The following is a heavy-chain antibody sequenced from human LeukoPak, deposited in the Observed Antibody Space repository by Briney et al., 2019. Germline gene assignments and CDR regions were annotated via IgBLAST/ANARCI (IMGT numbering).Heavy chain of an antibody. D-gene: IGHD3-9*01. V-gene: IGHV3-23*01. J-gene: IGHJ4*02. Sequence: GSLILSCEASGFSFSDNAMSWVRQAPGRGLEWVSAITTSGGTAYYADSVKGRFTVSRDNSKNILYLQMNSLRAEDTAVYYCAKNNLLTGYSRIDYWGQGTLVTVSS. CDR2: ITTSGGTA. CDR3: AKNNLLTGYSRIDY. CDR1: GFSFSDNA.